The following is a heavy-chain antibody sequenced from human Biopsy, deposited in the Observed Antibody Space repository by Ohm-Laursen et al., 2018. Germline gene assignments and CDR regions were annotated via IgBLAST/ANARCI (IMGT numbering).Heavy chain of an antibody. CDR3: LRGRAY. CDR1: GFTVSTTY. V-gene: IGHV3-53*01. Sequence: SLRLSCAASGFTVSTTYMSWVRQAPGKGLEWVSIIYLHGNTYYTDSVKGRFTITRDNSKNALYPQLNSLRPADKAKYYYLRGRAYWGQGTLVTVSS. CDR2: IYLHGNT. J-gene: IGHJ4*02.